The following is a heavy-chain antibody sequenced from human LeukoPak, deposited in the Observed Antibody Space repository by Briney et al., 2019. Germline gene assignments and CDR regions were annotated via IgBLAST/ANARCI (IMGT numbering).Heavy chain of an antibody. CDR3: ARQGGYCSSTSCFPNYYYFYYYMDV. CDR1: GGSISSYY. J-gene: IGHJ6*03. V-gene: IGHV4-59*08. CDR2: IYYSGNT. D-gene: IGHD2-2*03. Sequence: SETLSLTCTVSGGSISSYYWSWIRQPPGKGLEWIGHIYYSGNTNYNPSLKSRVTISVDTSKNQFSLNLSSVTAADTAIYYCARQGGYCSSTSCFPNYYYFYYYMDVWGKGTTVIVSS.